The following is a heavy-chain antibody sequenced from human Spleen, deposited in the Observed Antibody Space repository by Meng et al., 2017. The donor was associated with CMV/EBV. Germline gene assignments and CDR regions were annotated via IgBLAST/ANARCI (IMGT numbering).Heavy chain of an antibody. CDR1: GGSIRSYY. V-gene: IGHV4-59*01. CDR3: ARYNWNYWYFDL. CDR2: IYYSGST. D-gene: IGHD1-20*01. J-gene: IGHJ2*01. Sequence: GSLRLSCTVSGGSIRSYYWSWIRQPPGKGLEWIGFIYYSGSTNYNPSLTSRVTVSVDTSKGQFSLTLRSVTAADTAVYYCARYNWNYWYFDLWGRGTLVTVSS.